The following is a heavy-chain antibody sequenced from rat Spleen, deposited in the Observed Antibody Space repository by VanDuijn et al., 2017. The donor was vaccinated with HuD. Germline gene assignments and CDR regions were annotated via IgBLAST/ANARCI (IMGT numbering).Heavy chain of an antibody. V-gene: IGHV5-29*01. CDR3: AREVPGYNWGVMDA. CDR2: ISYGDSSGHSST. D-gene: IGHD1-4*01. CDR1: GFTFSDYG. Sequence: EVQLVESDGGLVQPGRSLKLSCAASGFTFSDYGVAWVRQAPTKGLEWVATISYGDSSGHSSTYYRDSVKGRFTISRDNAKSTLSLQMDSLRSEDTATYYCAREVPGYNWGVMDAWGQGVMVTVSS. J-gene: IGHJ2*01.